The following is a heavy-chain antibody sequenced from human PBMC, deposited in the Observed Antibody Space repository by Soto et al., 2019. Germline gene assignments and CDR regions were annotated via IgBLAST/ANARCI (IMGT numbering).Heavy chain of an antibody. J-gene: IGHJ6*03. V-gene: IGHV4-59*01. CDR1: GGSISPYY. Sequence: PSETLSLTCTVSGGSISPYYWSWIPQPPGKGLEWIGYVYYSGNTNYNPSLESRVTISVDTSRNRFSLNLTSATAADTAVYYCARKGAAASYAHYYMDVWGRGTAVTVSS. CDR2: VYYSGNT. CDR3: ARKGAAASYAHYYMDV. D-gene: IGHD6-13*01.